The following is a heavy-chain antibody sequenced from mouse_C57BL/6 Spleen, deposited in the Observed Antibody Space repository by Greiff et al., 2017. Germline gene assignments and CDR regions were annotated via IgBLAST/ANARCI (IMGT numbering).Heavy chain of an antibody. J-gene: IGHJ3*01. Sequence: QVHVMQPGAELVKPGASVKLSCKASGYTFTSYWMQWVKQRPGQGLEWIGEIDPSDSYTNYNQKFKGKATLTVDTSSSTAYMQLSSLTSEDSAVYYCARAGYYYGSSSWFAYWGQGTLVTVSA. CDR3: ARAGYYYGSSSWFAY. CDR1: GYTFTSYW. V-gene: IGHV1-50*01. D-gene: IGHD1-1*01. CDR2: IDPSDSYT.